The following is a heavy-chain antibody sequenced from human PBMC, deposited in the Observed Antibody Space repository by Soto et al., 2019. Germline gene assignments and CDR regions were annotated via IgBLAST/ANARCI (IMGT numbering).Heavy chain of an antibody. D-gene: IGHD1-1*01. CDR1: GGSISSGDYY. Sequence: QVRLQESGPGLVKPSKTLSLTCTVSGGSISSGDYYWRWIRHHPGGGLEWIGYIHYSGNTYYDPSLKSRLTMSVDTSENQFSLDLSSVTAADTAVYYCAGTPGGAPADYYFDYWGLGTLVTVSS. CDR3: AGTPGGAPADYYFDY. V-gene: IGHV4-31*04. CDR2: IHYSGNT. J-gene: IGHJ4*02.